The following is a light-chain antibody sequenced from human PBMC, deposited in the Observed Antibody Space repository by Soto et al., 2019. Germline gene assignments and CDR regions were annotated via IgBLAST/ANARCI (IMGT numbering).Light chain of an antibody. J-gene: IGLJ2*01. Sequence: NFMLTQPHSVSESPGKTVTISCTRSSGSIASNYVQWYQQRPGSAPTTLIYEDDQRPSGVPDRFSGSIDRSSNSASLTISGLKTEDEADYYCQSYDSSNPVVFGGGNQLTVL. CDR3: QSYDSSNPVV. CDR1: SGSIASNY. CDR2: EDD. V-gene: IGLV6-57*04.